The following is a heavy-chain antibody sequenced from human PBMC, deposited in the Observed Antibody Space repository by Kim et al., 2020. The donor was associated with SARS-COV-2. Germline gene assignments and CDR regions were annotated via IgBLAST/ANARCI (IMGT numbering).Heavy chain of an antibody. V-gene: IGHV1-69*01. Sequence: QKFQGRVTITADESTSTAYMELSSLRSEDTAVYYCARGSSSWDPSDFDYWGQGTLVTVSS. CDR3: ARGSSSWDPSDFDY. D-gene: IGHD6-13*01. J-gene: IGHJ4*02.